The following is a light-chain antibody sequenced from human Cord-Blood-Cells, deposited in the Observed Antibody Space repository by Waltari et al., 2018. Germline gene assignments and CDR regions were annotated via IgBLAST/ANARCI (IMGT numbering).Light chain of an antibody. CDR3: GADHGSGSNFGWV. V-gene: IGLV9-49*01. Sequence: QPVLTQPPSASASLGASVTLTCTLSSGSSNYKVDWYQQRPGQGPRFVMRVGTGGIVGSKGDGIPDRFSVLGSGLNRYLTIKNIQEEDESDYHCGADHGSGSNFGWVFGGGTKLTVL. J-gene: IGLJ3*02. CDR1: SGSSNYK. CDR2: VGTGGIVG.